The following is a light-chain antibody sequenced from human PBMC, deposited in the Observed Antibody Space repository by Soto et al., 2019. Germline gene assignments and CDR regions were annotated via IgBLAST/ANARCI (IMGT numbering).Light chain of an antibody. J-gene: IGKJ4*01. V-gene: IGKV4-1*01. Sequence: DIVMTQSPDSLAVSLGERATINCKSSQSVLSTSNNKNYLAWHQQKPGQPPKLLMYWASSRESGVPDRFRGSGSGTDFTLTISSLQAEDVAVYYCQQYYSAPLTFGGGTKVEIK. CDR1: QSVLSTSNNKNY. CDR2: WAS. CDR3: QQYYSAPLT.